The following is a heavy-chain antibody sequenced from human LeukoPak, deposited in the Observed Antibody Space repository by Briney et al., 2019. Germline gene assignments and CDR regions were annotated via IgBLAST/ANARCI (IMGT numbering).Heavy chain of an antibody. V-gene: IGHV4-59*01. CDR2: IYYSGST. J-gene: IGHJ4*02. CDR3: ARAGRTDGYKSYFDY. Sequence: SEALSLTCTVSGGSISSCYWNWIRQPPGKGLEWIGYIYYSGSTNYNPSLKSRVTISVDTSKNQFSLTLSSVTAADTAVYYCARAGRTDGYKSYFDYWGQGTLVTVSS. D-gene: IGHD5-24*01. CDR1: GGSISSCY.